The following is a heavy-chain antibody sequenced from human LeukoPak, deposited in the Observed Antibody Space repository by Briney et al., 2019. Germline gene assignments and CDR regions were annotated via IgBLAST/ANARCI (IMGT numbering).Heavy chain of an antibody. CDR3: ARHYGGWYYFDY. J-gene: IGHJ4*02. CDR1: GVSISSNSYY. D-gene: IGHD6-19*01. V-gene: IGHV4-39*07. CDR2: IYYSGRT. Sequence: SETLSLTCTVSGVSISSNSYYWGWIRQPPGKGLEWIGSIYYSGRTYYNPSLKSRVTMSVDTSNNQFSLQLSSVTAADTALYYCARHYGGWYYFDYWGQGTLVTVSS.